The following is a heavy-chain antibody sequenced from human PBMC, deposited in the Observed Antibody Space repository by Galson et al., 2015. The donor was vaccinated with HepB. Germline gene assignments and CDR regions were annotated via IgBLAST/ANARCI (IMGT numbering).Heavy chain of an antibody. CDR1: GFTVSSNY. CDR3: AGGGYNSDFDY. J-gene: IGHJ4*02. V-gene: IGHV3-53*05. D-gene: IGHD5-24*01. CDR2: IYSGGDT. Sequence: SLRLSCAASGFTVSSNYMTWVRQAPGKGLEWVSVIYSGGDTYYADSVKGRFTISRDNSENTLYLQMNSLRAEDTAVYYCAGGGYNSDFDYWGQGTLVTVSS.